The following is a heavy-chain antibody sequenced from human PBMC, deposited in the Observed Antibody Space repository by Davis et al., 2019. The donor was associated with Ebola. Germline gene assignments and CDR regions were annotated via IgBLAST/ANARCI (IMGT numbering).Heavy chain of an antibody. J-gene: IGHJ2*01. CDR3: AKEKTTVTTFWYFDL. CDR1: GFTFSSNS. CDR2: ISSSSNYI. Sequence: GGSLRLSCAASGFTFSSNSMNWVRPAPGKGLEWVSFISSSSNYIYYADSVKGRFTVSRDNAKNSLYLQMNSLRAKDTAVYYCAKEKTTVTTFWYFDLWGRGTLVTVSS. V-gene: IGHV3-21*01. D-gene: IGHD4-17*01.